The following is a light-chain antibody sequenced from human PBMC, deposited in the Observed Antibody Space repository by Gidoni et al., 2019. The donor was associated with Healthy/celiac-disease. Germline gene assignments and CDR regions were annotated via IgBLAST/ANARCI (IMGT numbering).Light chain of an antibody. CDR2: EVS. CDR3: SSYTSSSTGDV. Sequence: QSALTQPASVSGSPGQSITISCTGTSSDVGGYNYVSWYQQHPVKAPKLMIYEVSNRPSGVSNRFSGSKSGNTASLTISGLQAEDEADYYCSSYTSSSTGDVFGTGTKVTVL. CDR1: SSDVGGYNY. V-gene: IGLV2-14*01. J-gene: IGLJ1*01.